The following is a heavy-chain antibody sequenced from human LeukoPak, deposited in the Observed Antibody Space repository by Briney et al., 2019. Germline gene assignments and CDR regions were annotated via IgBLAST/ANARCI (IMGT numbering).Heavy chain of an antibody. CDR1: GFTFSSHG. J-gene: IGHJ6*02. V-gene: IGHV3-33*01. CDR2: IWYDGSRK. Sequence: GGSLRLSCIASGFTFSSHGMHWVRQAPGKGLEWVAVIWYDGSRKYYVDSVKGRFTISRDDSKNTVYLQMNSLRAEDTAVYYCARAVAGLSMDVWGQGTTVTVSS. CDR3: ARAVAGLSMDV. D-gene: IGHD6-19*01.